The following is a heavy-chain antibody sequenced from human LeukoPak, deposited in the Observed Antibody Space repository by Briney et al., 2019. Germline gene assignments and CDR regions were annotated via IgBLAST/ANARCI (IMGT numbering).Heavy chain of an antibody. CDR3: ARDSKGGQGSSWYYFDY. D-gene: IGHD6-13*01. CDR2: ISSSSSYI. V-gene: IGHV3-21*01. J-gene: IGHJ4*02. CDR1: GFTFSSYS. Sequence: GGSLRLSCAASGFTFSSYSMNWVRQAPGKGLEWVSSISSSSSYIYYADSMKGRFTISRDSAKNSLYLQMNSLRAEDTAVYYCARDSKGGQGSSWYYFDYWGQGTLVTVSS.